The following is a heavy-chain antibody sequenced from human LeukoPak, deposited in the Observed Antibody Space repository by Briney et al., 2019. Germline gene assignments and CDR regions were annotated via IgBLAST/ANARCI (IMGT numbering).Heavy chain of an antibody. CDR3: ATSIAARPPYYYYYMDV. V-gene: IGHV1-24*01. Sequence: GASVTVSFTVSGYTLTELSMHWVRQAPGKGHERMGGFDPEDGETIYAQKFQGRVSMTEDTSTDTAYMELSSLRSEDAAVYYCATSIAARPPYYYYYMDVWGKGTTVTVSS. D-gene: IGHD6-6*01. J-gene: IGHJ6*03. CDR1: GYTLTELS. CDR2: FDPEDGET.